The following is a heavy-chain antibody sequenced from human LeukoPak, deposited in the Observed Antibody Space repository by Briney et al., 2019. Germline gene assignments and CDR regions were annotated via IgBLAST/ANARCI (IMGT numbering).Heavy chain of an antibody. CDR2: ISSSGSTI. V-gene: IGHV3-48*03. D-gene: IGHD3-3*01. CDR3: ARGSRITMFGVVKFDY. CDR1: GFTFSSYE. Sequence: GGSLRLSCAASGFTFSSYEMNWVPQAPGKGLEWVSDISSSGSTIYYAASVKGRFTISRDNAKNSLYLQMNSLRAEDTGVYYCARGSRITMFGVVKFDYWGQGTLVTVSS. J-gene: IGHJ4*02.